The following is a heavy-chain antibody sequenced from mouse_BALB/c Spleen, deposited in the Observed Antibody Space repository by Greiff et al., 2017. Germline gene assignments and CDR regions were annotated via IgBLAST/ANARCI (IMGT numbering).Heavy chain of an antibody. CDR1: GFTFSSYT. V-gene: IGHV5-12-2*01. CDR3: ARGYGYLYWYFDV. D-gene: IGHD1-2*01. Sequence: EVQGVESGGGLVQPGGSLKLSCAASGFTFSSYTMSWVRQTPEKRLEWVAYISNGGGSTYYPDTVKGRFTISRDNAKNTLYLQMSSLKSEDTAMYYWARGYGYLYWYFDVWGAGTTVTVSS. J-gene: IGHJ1*01. CDR2: ISNGGGST.